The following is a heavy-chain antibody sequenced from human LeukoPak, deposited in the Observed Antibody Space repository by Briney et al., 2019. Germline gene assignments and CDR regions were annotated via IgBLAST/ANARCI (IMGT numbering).Heavy chain of an antibody. CDR3: ARHDAGIAARPFDN. D-gene: IGHD6-6*01. CDR2: IHASGPT. V-gene: IGHV4-4*09. J-gene: IGHJ4*02. CDR1: GGSISTYY. Sequence: SETPSLTCTASGGSISTYYWSWIRRPPGKGLEWIAYIHASGPTNYNPSLKSRITISVDTSKNQFSLKLSSVTAADTAVYYCARHDAGIAARPFDNWGQGTLVTVSS.